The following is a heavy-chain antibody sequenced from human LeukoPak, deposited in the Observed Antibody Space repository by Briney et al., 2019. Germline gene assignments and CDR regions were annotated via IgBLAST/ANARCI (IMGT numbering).Heavy chain of an antibody. CDR3: ARGNVLRYFDWSKHYYYYYGMDV. V-gene: IGHV1-69*04. CDR1: GGTFSSYA. CDR2: IIPILGIA. Sequence: SVKVSCQASGGTFSSYAISWVRQAPGQGLEWMGRIIPILGIANYEQKFQGRVTITADKSTSTAYMELSSLRSEDTAVYYCARGNVLRYFDWSKHYYYYYGMDVWGQGTTVTVSS. D-gene: IGHD3-9*01. J-gene: IGHJ6*02.